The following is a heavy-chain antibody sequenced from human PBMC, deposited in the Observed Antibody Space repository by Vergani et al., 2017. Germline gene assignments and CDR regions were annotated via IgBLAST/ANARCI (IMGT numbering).Heavy chain of an antibody. V-gene: IGHV1-18*01. Sequence: QVQLVQSGAEVKKPGASVKVSCKASGYTFTSYGISWVRQAPGQGLEWMGWISAYNGNTNYAQKLQGRVTMTTGTSTSTAYMELRSLRSDDTAVYYCARDHYDFWSGYSPPTVDYWGQGTLVTVSS. CDR1: GYTFTSYG. D-gene: IGHD3-3*01. CDR3: ARDHYDFWSGYSPPTVDY. CDR2: ISAYNGNT. J-gene: IGHJ4*02.